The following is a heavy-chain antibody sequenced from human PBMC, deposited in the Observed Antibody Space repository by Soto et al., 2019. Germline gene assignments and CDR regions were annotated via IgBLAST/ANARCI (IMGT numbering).Heavy chain of an antibody. CDR2: IIPIFGTA. J-gene: IGHJ6*02. V-gene: IGHV1-69*13. CDR1: GGTFSSYA. D-gene: IGHD1-7*01. CDR3: ARITGTYYYYGMDV. Sequence: GASVKVSCKASGGTFSSYAISWVRQAPGQGLEWMGGIIPIFGTASYAQKFQGRVTITADESTSTAYMELSSLRSEDTAVYYCARITGTYYYYGMDVWGQGTTVTVSS.